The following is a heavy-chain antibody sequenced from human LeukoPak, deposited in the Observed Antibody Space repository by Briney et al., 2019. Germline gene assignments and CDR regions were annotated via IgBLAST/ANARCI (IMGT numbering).Heavy chain of an antibody. Sequence: VTVSCKASGFSLTGHFMHWLRQAPGQGLEWMGWINGNSGATNYAQKFQDRVLMTRDTSINTVYMELSSLRTDDTATYYCARDFSWGPHCWGQGTLVTVSS. D-gene: IGHD7-27*01. CDR1: GFSLTGHF. J-gene: IGHJ4*02. CDR2: INGNSGAT. V-gene: IGHV1-2*02. CDR3: ARDFSWGPHC.